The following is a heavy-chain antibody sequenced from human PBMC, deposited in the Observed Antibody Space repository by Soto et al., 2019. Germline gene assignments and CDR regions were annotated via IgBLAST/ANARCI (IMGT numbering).Heavy chain of an antibody. Sequence: SETMSLTCAVSGGSISSSNWWSWVRQPPGKGLEWIGEIYHSGSTNYNPSLKSRVTISVDKSKNQFSLKLSSVTAADTAVYYCARVNRAATTIKYYFDYWGQGTLVTVSS. V-gene: IGHV4-4*02. CDR2: IYHSGST. CDR3: ARVNRAATTIKYYFDY. CDR1: GGSISSSNW. D-gene: IGHD5-12*01. J-gene: IGHJ4*02.